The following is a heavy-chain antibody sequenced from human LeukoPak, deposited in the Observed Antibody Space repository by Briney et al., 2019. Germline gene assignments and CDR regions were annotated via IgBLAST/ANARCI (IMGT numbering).Heavy chain of an antibody. V-gene: IGHV4-39*01. J-gene: IGHJ4*02. D-gene: IGHD6-19*01. CDR1: GGSITSSTYY. Sequence: SETLSLTCTVSGGSITSSTYYWGWIRQPPGKGLEWIGNMYYSGNTYYNPSLKSRVTISVDASKNQLSLKLSSVTTADTAVYYCANIGYGSTYFDYWGQGTLVTVSS. CDR3: ANIGYGSTYFDY. CDR2: MYYSGNT.